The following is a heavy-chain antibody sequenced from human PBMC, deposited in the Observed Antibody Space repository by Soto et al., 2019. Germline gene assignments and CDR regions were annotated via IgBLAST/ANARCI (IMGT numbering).Heavy chain of an antibody. Sequence: GASVKVSCKASGYTFTSYDISWVRQATGQGLERMGWMNPNSGNTGYAQKFQGRVTMTRTTSISTAYMELSSLRYEDTAVYYCASSLAPKMATTTNEIDSWSNGTMVT. D-gene: IGHD5-12*01. CDR1: GYTFTSYD. V-gene: IGHV1-8*01. J-gene: IGHJ3*02. CDR2: MNPNSGNT. CDR3: ASSLAPKMATTTNEIDS.